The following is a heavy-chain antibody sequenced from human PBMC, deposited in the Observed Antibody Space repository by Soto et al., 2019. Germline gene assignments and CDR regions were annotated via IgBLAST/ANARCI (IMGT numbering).Heavy chain of an antibody. CDR2: IYYSGST. J-gene: IGHJ4*02. D-gene: IGHD2-15*01. CDR1: GGSISSYY. V-gene: IGHV4-59*12. CDR3: ARGRGPNCSGGSCHLEYFDY. Sequence: SETLSLTCTVSGGSISSYYWSWIRQPPGKGLEWIGYIYYSGSTNYNPSLKSRVTISVDTSKNQFSLKLSSVTAADTAVYYCARGRGPNCSGGSCHLEYFDYWGQGTLVTVSS.